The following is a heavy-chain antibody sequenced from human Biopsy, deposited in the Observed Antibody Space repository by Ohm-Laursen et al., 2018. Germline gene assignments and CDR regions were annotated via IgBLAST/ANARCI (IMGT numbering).Heavy chain of an antibody. CDR3: ARVTLPLYLDY. CDR1: GYSFTSYG. D-gene: IGHD5/OR15-5a*01. V-gene: IGHV1-18*01. CDR2: ISGYNGNT. Sequence: ASVKVSCNASGYSFTSYGISWVRQAPGEGLEWMGRISGYNGNTNYAQKFQGRVTMTADTSTSTVYMEVRGLRSDDTAVYYCARVTLPLYLDYWGQGTRVSVSS. J-gene: IGHJ4*02.